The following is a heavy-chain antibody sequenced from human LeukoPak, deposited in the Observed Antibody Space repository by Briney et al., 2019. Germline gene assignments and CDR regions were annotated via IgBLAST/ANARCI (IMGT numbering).Heavy chain of an antibody. CDR3: ARSMWPRNWFDP. V-gene: IGHV1-2*02. CDR2: INPNSGGT. D-gene: IGHD2-21*01. Sequence: ASVKVSCKASGYTFTGYYMHWVRQAPGQGLEWMGWINPNSGGTNYAQKFQGRVTMTRDTSISTAYMELSRLSSVTAADTAVYYCARSMWPRNWFDPWGQGTLVTVSS. J-gene: IGHJ5*02. CDR1: GYTFTGYY.